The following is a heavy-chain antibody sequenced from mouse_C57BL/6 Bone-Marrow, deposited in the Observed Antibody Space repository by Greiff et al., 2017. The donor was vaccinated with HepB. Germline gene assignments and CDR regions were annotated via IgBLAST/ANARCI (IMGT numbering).Heavy chain of an antibody. J-gene: IGHJ3*01. CDR1: GYTFTSYD. CDR2: IYPRDGST. V-gene: IGHV1-85*01. D-gene: IGHD1-1*01. CDR3: ARSPITTVVATSPFAY. Sequence: QVQLQQSGPELVKPGASVKLSCKASGYTFTSYDINWVKQRPGRGLEWIGWIYPRDGSTKYNEKFKGKATLTVDTSSSTAYMELHSLTSADSAVYFCARSPITTVVATSPFAYWGQGTLVTVSA.